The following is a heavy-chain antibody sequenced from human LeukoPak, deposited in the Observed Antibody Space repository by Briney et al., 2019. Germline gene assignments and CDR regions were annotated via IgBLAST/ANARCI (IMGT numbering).Heavy chain of an antibody. V-gene: IGHV3-30-3*01. Sequence: GGSLRLSCAASGFTFSSYAMHWVRQAPGKGLEWVAVISYDGSNKYYADSVKGRFTISRDNSKNTLYLQMNSLRAEDTAVYYCARADYGDPAGDFDYWGQGTLVTVSS. J-gene: IGHJ4*02. D-gene: IGHD4-17*01. CDR3: ARADYGDPAGDFDY. CDR2: ISYDGSNK. CDR1: GFTFSSYA.